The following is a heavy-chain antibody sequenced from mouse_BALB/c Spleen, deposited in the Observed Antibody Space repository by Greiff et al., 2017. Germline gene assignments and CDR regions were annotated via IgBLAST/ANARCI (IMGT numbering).Heavy chain of an antibody. V-gene: IGHV1-18*01. CDR2: INPNNGGT. J-gene: IGHJ1*01. Sequence: EVQLQQSGPELVKPGASVKIPCKASGYTFTDYNMDWVKQSHGKSLEWIGDINPNNGGTSYNQKFKGKATLTVDKSSSTAYMELRSLTSEDSAVYYCARTALFDVWGAGTTVTVSS. CDR3: ARTALFDV. CDR1: GYTFTDYN. D-gene: IGHD1-2*01.